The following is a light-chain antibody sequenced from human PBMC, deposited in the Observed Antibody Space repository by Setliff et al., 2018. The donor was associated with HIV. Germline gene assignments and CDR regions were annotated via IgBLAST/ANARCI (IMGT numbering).Light chain of an antibody. J-gene: IGLJ1*01. CDR3: SSYTTSSTLYV. Sequence: QSVLTQPASVSGSPGQSITISCTGTSSDVGTYNYVSWYQQHPGKAPKLMIYDVSKRPSGVSNRFSGSRSGNTASLTISGLQVEDEADYYCSSYTTSSTLYVFGPGT. V-gene: IGLV2-14*03. CDR2: DVS. CDR1: SSDVGTYNY.